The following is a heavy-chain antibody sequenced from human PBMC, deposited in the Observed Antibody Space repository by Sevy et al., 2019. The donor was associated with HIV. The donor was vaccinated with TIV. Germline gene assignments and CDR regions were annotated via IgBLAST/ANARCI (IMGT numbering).Heavy chain of an antibody. D-gene: IGHD3-10*01. CDR3: AKHIYGSGSLYYFDY. CDR2: ISGSGGST. CDR1: GFTFSSYA. Sequence: GGSLRLSCAASGFTFSSYAMSWVRQAPGKGLEWVSAISGSGGSTYYANSVKGRFTISRDNYKNTLYLQMNSLRAEDRAVYYCAKHIYGSGSLYYFDYWGQGTLVTVSS. V-gene: IGHV3-23*01. J-gene: IGHJ4*02.